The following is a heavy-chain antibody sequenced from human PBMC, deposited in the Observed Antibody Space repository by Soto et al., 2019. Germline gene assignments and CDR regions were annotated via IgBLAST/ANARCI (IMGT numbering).Heavy chain of an antibody. V-gene: IGHV3-23*01. J-gene: IGHJ4*02. CDR2: ISGSGGTT. Sequence: VQLLESGGGLVQPGGSLRLSCAASGFIFSNYAMTWVRPAPGKGLERVSTISGSGGTTYYTDSVKGRFTISRDNSKNTLYLQMDSLTAEDTAVYYCAKSPLRTTIAFDYWGQGTLVTVSS. CDR1: GFIFSNYA. CDR3: AKSPLRTTIAFDY. D-gene: IGHD5-12*01.